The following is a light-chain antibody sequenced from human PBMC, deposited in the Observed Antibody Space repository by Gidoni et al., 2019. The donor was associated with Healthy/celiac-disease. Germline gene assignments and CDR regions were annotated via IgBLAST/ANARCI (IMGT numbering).Light chain of an antibody. CDR3: CSYAGSSTFHVV. J-gene: IGLJ2*01. Sequence: QSALTQPASVSGSPGQSTTISCTGTSSDVGSYNLVSWYQQHPGKAPKLMIYEGSKRPSGVSNRFSGSKSGNTASRTISGLQAEDEADYYCCSYAGSSTFHVVFGGGTKLTVL. CDR2: EGS. CDR1: SSDVGSYNL. V-gene: IGLV2-23*01.